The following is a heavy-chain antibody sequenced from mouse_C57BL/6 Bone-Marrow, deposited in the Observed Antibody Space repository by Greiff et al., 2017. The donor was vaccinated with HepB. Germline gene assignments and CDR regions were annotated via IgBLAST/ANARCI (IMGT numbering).Heavy chain of an antibody. CDR1: GYSFTGYY. Sequence: EVQLQQSGPELVKPGASVKISCKASGYSFTGYYMNWVKQSPEKSLEWIGEINPSTGGTTYNQKFKAKATLTVDKSSSTAYMQLKSLTSEDSAVYYCASLRQLRLLWYFDVWGTGTTVTVSS. V-gene: IGHV1-42*01. D-gene: IGHD3-2*02. CDR3: ASLRQLRLLWYFDV. CDR2: INPSTGGT. J-gene: IGHJ1*03.